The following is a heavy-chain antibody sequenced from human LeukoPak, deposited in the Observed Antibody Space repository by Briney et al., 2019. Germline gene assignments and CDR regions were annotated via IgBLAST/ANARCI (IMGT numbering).Heavy chain of an antibody. CDR2: IYHSGST. CDR1: GGSISSGGYS. J-gene: IGHJ3*02. D-gene: IGHD3-10*01. Sequence: SETLSLTCAVSGGSISSGGYSWSWIRQPPGKGLEWIGYIYHSGSTYYNPSLKSRVTISVDRSKNQFSLKLSSVTAADTAVYYCARPYYGPGAFDIWGQGTMVTVSS. CDR3: ARPYYGPGAFDI. V-gene: IGHV4-30-2*01.